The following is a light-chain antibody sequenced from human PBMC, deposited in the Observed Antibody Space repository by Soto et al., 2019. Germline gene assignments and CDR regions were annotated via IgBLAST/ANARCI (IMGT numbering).Light chain of an antibody. Sequence: QYALTQPASVSGSPGQSITISCTGTTSDVGTYKFVSWYQQHPGIAPKLMIYEVSERPSGVSNRFSGSKSGNTATLTSSGLQAEDEADYYCCSHAGSHVIFGGGTKLTVL. V-gene: IGLV2-23*02. CDR3: CSHAGSHVI. J-gene: IGLJ2*01. CDR1: TSDVGTYKF. CDR2: EVS.